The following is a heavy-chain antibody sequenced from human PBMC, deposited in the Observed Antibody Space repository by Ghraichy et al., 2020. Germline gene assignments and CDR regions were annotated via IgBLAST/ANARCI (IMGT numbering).Heavy chain of an antibody. D-gene: IGHD3-16*01. J-gene: IGHJ5*02. V-gene: IGHV3-72*01. Sequence: LSLTCAASGFILSDHYMDWVRQVPGKGLEWLARTRNKANTHTTEYAASVKCRFSILSEDSQNLLYLQMNSLKIEDTAIYYCTRGGHFAHWGQGTLVTVSS. CDR3: TRGGHFAH. CDR1: GFILSDHY. CDR2: TRNKANTHTT.